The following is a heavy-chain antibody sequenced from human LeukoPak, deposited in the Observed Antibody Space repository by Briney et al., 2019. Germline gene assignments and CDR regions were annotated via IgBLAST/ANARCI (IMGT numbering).Heavy chain of an antibody. CDR2: FDPEYGGT. J-gene: IGHJ5*02. CDR1: GYTFTELS. CDR3: ATLFYDISSDYYDNLFDP. V-gene: IGHV1-24*01. D-gene: IGHD3-3*01. Sequence: ASVKVSCKVSGYTFTELSIHWVRQAPGKGREWMGGFDPEYGGTIYAQKFQGIVSMTADTSTDTAYMELSSLRSEDTAVYFCATLFYDISSDYYDNLFDPWGQGTLVTVSS.